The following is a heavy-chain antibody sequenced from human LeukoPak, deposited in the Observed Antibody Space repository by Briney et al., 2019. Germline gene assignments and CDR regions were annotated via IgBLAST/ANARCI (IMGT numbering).Heavy chain of an antibody. J-gene: IGHJ4*02. V-gene: IGHV4-4*07. D-gene: IGHD6-6*01. CDR2: ICTSGTI. CDR3: ARDRDYSNSLDY. Sequence: SETLSLTCTVSGDSVSSCYWSWIRRPAEKGLEWIGRICTSGTINYNPSLKNRVTMSVDTSKNQFSLKLTSVTAADTAVYYCARDRDYSNSLDYWGQGTLVTVSS. CDR1: GDSVSSCY.